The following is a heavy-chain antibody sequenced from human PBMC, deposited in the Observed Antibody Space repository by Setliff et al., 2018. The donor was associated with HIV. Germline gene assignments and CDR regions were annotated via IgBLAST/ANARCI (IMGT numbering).Heavy chain of an antibody. Sequence: PSETLSLTCAVYGESLSDYYWSWIRQPPEKGLEWIGEINHNKSSDYNPSLKSRVTISVDTSKNQFSLKLSSVTAADTAVYYCARSIYGSATYPLDIWGQGILVTVSS. V-gene: IGHV4-34*01. CDR3: ARSIYGSATYPLDI. CDR1: GESLSDYY. J-gene: IGHJ4*02. D-gene: IGHD3-10*01. CDR2: INHNKSS.